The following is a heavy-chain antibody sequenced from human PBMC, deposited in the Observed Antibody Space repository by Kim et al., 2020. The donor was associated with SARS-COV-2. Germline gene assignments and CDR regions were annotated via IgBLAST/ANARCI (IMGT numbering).Heavy chain of an antibody. Sequence: ASVKVSCKASGYTFTRNYMHWVRQAPGQGLEWMGIINPSGGSTSYAQKFQGRVTMTRDTSTSTVDRELSSVRSEDTAVYDCARELTVTTQYYDYYYGRDV. CDR1: GYTFTRNY. V-gene: IGHV1-46*03. CDR2: INPSGGST. J-gene: IGHJ6*01. CDR3: ARELTVTTQYYDYYYGRDV. D-gene: IGHD4-17*01.